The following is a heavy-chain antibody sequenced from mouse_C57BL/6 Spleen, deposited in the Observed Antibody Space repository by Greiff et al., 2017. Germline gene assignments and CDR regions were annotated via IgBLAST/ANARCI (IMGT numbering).Heavy chain of an antibody. CDR1: GYTFTSYW. V-gene: IGHV1-59*01. D-gene: IGHD1-1*01. Sequence: VQLQQPGAELVRPGTSVKLSCKASGYTFTSYWMHWVKQRPGQGLEWIGVIDPSDSYTNYNQKFKGKATLTVDTSSSTAYMQLSSLTSEDSAVYYCARLGYYGSSLDFDYWGQGTTLTVSS. CDR2: IDPSDSYT. CDR3: ARLGYYGSSLDFDY. J-gene: IGHJ2*01.